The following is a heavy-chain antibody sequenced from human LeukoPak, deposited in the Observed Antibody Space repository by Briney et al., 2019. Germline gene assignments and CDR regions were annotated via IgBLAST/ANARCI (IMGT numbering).Heavy chain of an antibody. CDR2: MNPGSGNT. V-gene: IGHV1-8*03. J-gene: IGHJ4*02. D-gene: IGHD2-8*01. Sequence: ASVKVSCKTSGYSFTNYDINWVRQATGQGLEWMGWMNPGSGNTGSAQKFQGRVTITRDTTTSTAFLELSGLTYEDTAVYYCARGFINGPYYFDYWGQGTLVTVSS. CDR1: GYSFTNYD. CDR3: ARGFINGPYYFDY.